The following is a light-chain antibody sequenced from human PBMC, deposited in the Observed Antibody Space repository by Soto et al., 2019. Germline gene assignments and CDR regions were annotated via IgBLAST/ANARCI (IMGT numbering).Light chain of an antibody. J-gene: IGKJ3*01. CDR2: GAS. Sequence: EIVMTQSPATLSVSPGERATLSCRASQSVSSNLAWYQQKPGQAPRLLIYGASTRATGIPARFSGSGSGTEFPLTISSLQSEDFAVYYCQQYNNWPWSFGPGTKVDI. CDR1: QSVSSN. V-gene: IGKV3-15*01. CDR3: QQYNNWPWS.